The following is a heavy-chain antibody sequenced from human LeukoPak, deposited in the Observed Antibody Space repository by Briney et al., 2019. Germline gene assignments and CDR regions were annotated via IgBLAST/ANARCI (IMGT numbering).Heavy chain of an antibody. CDR2: INHSGST. CDR3: ASVPAAMVAFDY. J-gene: IGHJ4*02. D-gene: IGHD2-2*01. Sequence: SETLSLTCAAYGGSFSGYYWSWIRQPPGKGLEWIGEINHSGSTNCNPSLKSRVTISVDTSKNQFSLKLSSVTAADTAVYYCASVPAAMVAFDYWGQGTLVTVPS. CDR1: GGSFSGYY. V-gene: IGHV4-34*01.